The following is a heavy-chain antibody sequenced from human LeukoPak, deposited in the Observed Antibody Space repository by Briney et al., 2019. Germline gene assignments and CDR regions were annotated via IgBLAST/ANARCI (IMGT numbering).Heavy chain of an antibody. CDR2: IIPILGIA. D-gene: IGHD1-1*01. Sequence: GSSVKASCKASGGTFSSYTISWVRQAPGQGLEWMGRIIPILGIANYAQKFQGRVTITADKSTSTAYMELSSLRSEDTAVYYCARETAEYNLLWYFDYWGQGTLVTVSS. CDR1: GGTFSSYT. CDR3: ARETAEYNLLWYFDY. V-gene: IGHV1-69*04. J-gene: IGHJ4*02.